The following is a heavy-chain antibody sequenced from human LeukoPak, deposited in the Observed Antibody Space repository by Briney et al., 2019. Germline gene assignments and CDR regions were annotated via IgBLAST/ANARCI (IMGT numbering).Heavy chain of an antibody. CDR1: GGSISSYY. D-gene: IGHD7-27*01. CDR2: IHYSGGIT. CDR3: ATGPMLTGKLDAFDI. V-gene: IGHV4-59*01. Sequence: PSETLSLTCTVSGGSISSYYWSWIRQPPGKGLEWIGYIHYSGGITYYNPSLKSRVTISVDTSKNQFSLKLSSVTAADTAVYYCATGPMLTGKLDAFDIWGQGTMVTVSS. J-gene: IGHJ3*02.